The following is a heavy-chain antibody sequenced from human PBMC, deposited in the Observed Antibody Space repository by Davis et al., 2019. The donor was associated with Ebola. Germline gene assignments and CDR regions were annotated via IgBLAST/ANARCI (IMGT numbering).Heavy chain of an antibody. CDR1: GYTFTTYY. V-gene: IGHV1-46*01. Sequence: ASVKVSCKASGYTFTTYYIQWVRQAPGQGLEWVGIISPGDTTTSYGQKFQGRVTMTRDTSTSTVYMELSSLRSEDTGVYYCARGRHYYDSSRYFRIADYWGQGTLVTVSS. CDR2: ISPGDTTT. CDR3: ARGRHYYDSSRYFRIADY. J-gene: IGHJ4*02. D-gene: IGHD3-22*01.